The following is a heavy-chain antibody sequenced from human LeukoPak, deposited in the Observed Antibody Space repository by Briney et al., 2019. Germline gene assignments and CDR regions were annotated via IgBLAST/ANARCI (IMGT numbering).Heavy chain of an antibody. V-gene: IGHV3-23*01. CDR1: GFTFSSYA. D-gene: IGHD3-22*01. J-gene: IGHJ4*02. CDR2: ICGSGGST. CDR3: AKEGSITMIVTRGYFDY. Sequence: PGGSLRLSCAASGFTFSSYAVSWVRQAPGKGLEWVSAICGSGGSTYYADSVKGRFTISRDNSKNTLYLQMNSLRAEDTAVYYCAKEGSITMIVTRGYFDYWGQGTLVSVSS.